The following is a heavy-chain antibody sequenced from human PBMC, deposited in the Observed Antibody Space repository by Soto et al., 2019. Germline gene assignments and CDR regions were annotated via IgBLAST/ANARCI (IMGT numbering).Heavy chain of an antibody. CDR2: INPSGGST. D-gene: IGHD3-3*01. CDR1: GYTFTSYY. CDR3: ARDGVVIHYYYYGMDV. V-gene: IGHV1-46*01. J-gene: IGHJ6*02. Sequence: QVQLVQSGAEVKKPGASVKVSCKASGYTFTSYYMHWVRQAPGQGLEWMGIINPSGGSTSYAQKFRGRVTMTRDTSTRTVYMGLSSRISEDKAVYYWARDGVVIHYYYYGMDVWGQGTTVTVSS.